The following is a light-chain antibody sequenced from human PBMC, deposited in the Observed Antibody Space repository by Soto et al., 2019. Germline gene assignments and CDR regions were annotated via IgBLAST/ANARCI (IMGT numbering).Light chain of an antibody. J-gene: IGKJ1*01. Sequence: ILMTQSPATLSVSPGERATLSCRASQSVSNNLAWYQQKPGQAPRLLIYDASTRATGIPARLSGSGSGTEFTLTLSGLQSEEFEVYNCQQYNNWAPWTCGQGTKVEIK. V-gene: IGKV3-15*01. CDR3: QQYNNWAPWT. CDR2: DAS. CDR1: QSVSNN.